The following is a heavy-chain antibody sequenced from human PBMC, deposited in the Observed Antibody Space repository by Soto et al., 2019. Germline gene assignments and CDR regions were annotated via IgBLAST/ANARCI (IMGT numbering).Heavy chain of an antibody. CDR1: GYSFSHYG. CDR2: INPYNGNR. J-gene: IGHJ4*02. CDR3: ARDRLRGYDSSGFYS. D-gene: IGHD3-22*01. V-gene: IGHV1-18*01. Sequence: QVRLVQSGAELRKPGASVKVSCEAFGYSFSHYGVNWVRQAPRQGLEWMGWINPYNGNRNYAQKFEDRLTMTAATSTNTLYLELRRLKSDDTAIYYCARDRLRGYDSSGFYSWGQGTLVTVSS.